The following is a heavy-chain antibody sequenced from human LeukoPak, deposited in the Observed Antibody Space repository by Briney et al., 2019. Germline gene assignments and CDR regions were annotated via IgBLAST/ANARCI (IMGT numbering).Heavy chain of an antibody. CDR2: VYHSGST. J-gene: IGHJ3*02. D-gene: IGHD6-13*01. CDR3: VTGYSSSWYFAFDI. Sequence: SETLSLTCAVSGGSISSSYWWSWVRQPPGKGLEWIGEVYHSGSTNYSPSLKSRVTLSVDKSKNQFSLKLSPVTAADTAVYYCVTGYSSSWYFAFDIWGQGTMVTVSS. CDR1: GGSISSSYW. V-gene: IGHV4-4*02.